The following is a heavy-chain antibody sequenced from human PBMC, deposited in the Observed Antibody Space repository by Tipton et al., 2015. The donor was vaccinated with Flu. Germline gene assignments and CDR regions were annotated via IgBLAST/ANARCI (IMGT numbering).Heavy chain of an antibody. V-gene: IGHV4-39*07. CDR1: GDSISTTIYY. J-gene: IGHJ6*04. Sequence: TLSLTCTVSGDSISTTIYYWGWVRQPPGKGLEWIGSIYYSGTTYYNPSLKSRVTISVDSSKNEFSLTLASLTAADTAVYYCARDLWNDRRAYYYYGVDGWGKGTTVTVSS. CDR2: IYYSGTT. CDR3: ARDLWNDRRAYYYYGVDG. D-gene: IGHD1-1*01.